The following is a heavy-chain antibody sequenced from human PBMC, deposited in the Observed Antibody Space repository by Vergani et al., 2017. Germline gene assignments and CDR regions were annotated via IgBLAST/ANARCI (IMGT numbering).Heavy chain of an antibody. CDR2: INPSGGHT. V-gene: IGHV1-46*03. CDR3: ARGDCGFLSGFRY. D-gene: IGHD3-9*01. J-gene: IGHJ4*02. CDR1: GYTFSNYY. Sequence: QVQVVQSGAEVKKSGASVKVSCKTSGYTFSNYYMHWVRQAPGQGLEWMGIINPSGGHTNYAQKFQGRVTMTRDTSTSTVYMELSSLRSEDTAIYCCARGDCGFLSGFRYRGQGTLVTVSA.